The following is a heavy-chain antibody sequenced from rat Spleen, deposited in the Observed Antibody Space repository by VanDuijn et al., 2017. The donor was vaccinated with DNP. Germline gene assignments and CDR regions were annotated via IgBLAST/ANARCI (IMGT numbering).Heavy chain of an antibody. CDR2: IRYDGGST. D-gene: IGHD1-7*01. J-gene: IGHJ2*01. CDR1: GFTFSDYN. CDR3: ARFSFMLRVWDY. Sequence: EVQLVESGGGLVQPGRSLKLSCAASGFTFSDYNMAWVRQAPTKGLEWVAYIRYDGGSTYYGDSVKGRFTISRDNAKSTLYLQMNSLRSEEMATYFWARFSFMLRVWDYWGQGVMVTVSS. V-gene: IGHV5-22*01.